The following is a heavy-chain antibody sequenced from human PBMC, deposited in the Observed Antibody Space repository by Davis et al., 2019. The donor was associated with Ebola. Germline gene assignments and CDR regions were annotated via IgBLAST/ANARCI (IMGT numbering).Heavy chain of an antibody. CDR1: GFTFSSYS. D-gene: IGHD6-13*01. Sequence: GESLKISCAASGFTFSSYSMNWVRQAPGKGLEWVSYISSSSSTIYYADSVKGRFTISRDNAKNSLYLQMNSLRDEDTAVYYCASCSSSCQQGVDYWGQGTLVTVSS. CDR3: ASCSSSCQQGVDY. V-gene: IGHV3-48*02. CDR2: ISSSSSTI. J-gene: IGHJ4*02.